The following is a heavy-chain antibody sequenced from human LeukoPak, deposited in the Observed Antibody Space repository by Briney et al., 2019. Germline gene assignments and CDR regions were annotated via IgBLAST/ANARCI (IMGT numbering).Heavy chain of an antibody. CDR2: ISGSGGST. D-gene: IGHD5-12*01. CDR1: GFTFSSYA. V-gene: IGHV3-23*01. Sequence: GGSLRLSCAVSGFTFSSYAMSWVRQAPGKGLEWVSAISGSGGSTYYADSVKGRFTISRDNSKNTLYLQMNSLRAEDTAVYYCAKGRGPSGYDSYDYWGQGTLVTVSS. J-gene: IGHJ4*02. CDR3: AKGRGPSGYDSYDY.